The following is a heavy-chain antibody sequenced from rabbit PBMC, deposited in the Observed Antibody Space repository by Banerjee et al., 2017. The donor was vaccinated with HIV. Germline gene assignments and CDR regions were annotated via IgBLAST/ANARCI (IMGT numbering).Heavy chain of an antibody. D-gene: IGHD8-1*01. J-gene: IGHJ3*01. Sequence: QEQLEESGGDLVKPEGSLTLTCTASGFSFSSSYDMCWVRQAPGKGLEWIACIHVGSSGSTDYASWAKGRFTISKTSSTSVTLQMTSLTAADTATYFCARDDAGGGYSFNFWGQGTLVT. CDR3: ARDDAGGGYSFNF. CDR1: GFSFSSSYD. V-gene: IGHV1S45*01. CDR2: IHVGSSGST.